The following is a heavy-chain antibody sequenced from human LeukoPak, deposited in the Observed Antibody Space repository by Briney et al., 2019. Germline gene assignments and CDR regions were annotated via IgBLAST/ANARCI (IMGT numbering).Heavy chain of an antibody. D-gene: IGHD3-16*01. Sequence: SETLSLTCAVYGGSFSSYYWSWIRRPPGKGLEWIGYIYYSGSTYYNPSLKSRITISVGMSKNQFSLKLTSVTAADTAVYYCARRSSIITSDAFDIWGQGTMVTVSS. CDR2: IYYSGST. J-gene: IGHJ3*02. CDR3: ARRSSIITSDAFDI. V-gene: IGHV4-59*12. CDR1: GGSFSSYY.